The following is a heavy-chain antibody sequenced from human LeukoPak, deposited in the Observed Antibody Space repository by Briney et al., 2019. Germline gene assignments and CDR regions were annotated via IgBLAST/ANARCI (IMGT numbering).Heavy chain of an antibody. CDR3: ARRYCSSTSCYLDY. CDR2: IIPILGIA. Sequence: SVKVSRKASGGTFSSYAISWVRQAPGQGLEWMGRIIPILGIANYAQKFRGRVTITADKSTSTAYMELSSLRSEDTAVYYCARRYCSSTSCYLDYWGQGTLVTVSS. D-gene: IGHD2-2*01. J-gene: IGHJ4*02. CDR1: GGTFSSYA. V-gene: IGHV1-69*04.